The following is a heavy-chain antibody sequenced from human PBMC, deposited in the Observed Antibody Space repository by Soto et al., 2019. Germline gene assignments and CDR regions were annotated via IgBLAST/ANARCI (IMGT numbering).Heavy chain of an antibody. CDR2: LSFNGDNK. J-gene: IGHJ6*03. V-gene: IGHV3-30*18. CDR1: GFTFSNYV. CDR3: AKDPVVPPAIALRPGSYYFHYMDV. D-gene: IGHD2-2*01. Sequence: GGSLRLSCAASGFTFSNYVMHWVRQAPGKGLEWVAVLSFNGDNKYYADSVKGRFTISRDNSKNTLYLQMNSLRAEDTSVYFCAKDPVVPPAIALRPGSYYFHYMDVWGKGTTVTVSS.